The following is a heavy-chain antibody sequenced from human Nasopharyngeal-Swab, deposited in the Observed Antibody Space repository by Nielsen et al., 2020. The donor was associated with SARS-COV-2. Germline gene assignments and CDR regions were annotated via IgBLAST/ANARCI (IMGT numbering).Heavy chain of an antibody. CDR1: GGSISSYY. V-gene: IGHV4-59*01. Sequence: SETLSLTCTVSGGSISSYYWSWIRQPPGKGLEWIGYIYYSWSTNYNPSLKSRVTISVDTSKNQFSLKLSSVTAADTAIYYCARDGRSSWYFDLWGRGTLVTVSS. J-gene: IGHJ2*01. CDR3: ARDGRSSWYFDL. CDR2: IYYSWST.